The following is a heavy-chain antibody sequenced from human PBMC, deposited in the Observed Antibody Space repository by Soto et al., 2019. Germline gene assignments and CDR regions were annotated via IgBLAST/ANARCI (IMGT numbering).Heavy chain of an antibody. CDR2: IYYSGST. CDR3: ARENVDTAMVTDY. Sequence: SETLSLTCTVSGGSISSGGYYWSWIRQHPGKGLEWIGYIYYSGSTYYNPSLKSRVTISVDTSKNQFSLKLSSVTAADTAVYYFARENVDTAMVTDYWGQGTLVTVSS. J-gene: IGHJ4*02. CDR1: GGSISSGGYY. V-gene: IGHV4-31*03. D-gene: IGHD5-18*01.